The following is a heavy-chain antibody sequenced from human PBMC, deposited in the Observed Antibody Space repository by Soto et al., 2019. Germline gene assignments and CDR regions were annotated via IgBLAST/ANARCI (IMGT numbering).Heavy chain of an antibody. D-gene: IGHD3-16*01. V-gene: IGHV1-69*13. J-gene: IGHJ6*02. Sequence: GASVKVSCKASRGTFSSHAISWVRQAPGQGLEWMGGIIPFFKATNYAQKFQGRVTITADDSTSTAYMDLYSLRSEDTAVYYCARDVPLNYYDGTYSYYAMDVWGQGTTVTVSS. CDR2: IIPFFKAT. CDR3: ARDVPLNYYDGTYSYYAMDV. CDR1: RGTFSSHA.